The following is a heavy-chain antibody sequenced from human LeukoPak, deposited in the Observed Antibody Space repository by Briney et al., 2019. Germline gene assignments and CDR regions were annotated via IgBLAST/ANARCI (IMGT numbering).Heavy chain of an antibody. V-gene: IGHV3-11*01. J-gene: IGHJ4*02. CDR2: ISSSGSTM. D-gene: IGHD6-19*01. CDR1: GFTFSDYY. CDR3: ASSPFYSRGWKHFDY. Sequence: GGSLRLSCAASGFTFSDYYMSWIRQAPGKGLEWVSYISSSGSTMYYADSVKGRFTISRDNAKNSLYLQMNSLRAEDTAVYYCASSPFYSRGWKHFDYWGQGTLVTVSS.